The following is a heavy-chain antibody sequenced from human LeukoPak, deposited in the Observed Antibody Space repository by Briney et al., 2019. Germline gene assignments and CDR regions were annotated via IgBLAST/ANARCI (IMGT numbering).Heavy chain of an antibody. J-gene: IGHJ4*02. CDR1: GFTFDDYA. CDR3: ARGDCSSTSCYRIDY. D-gene: IGHD2-2*01. CDR2: ISWNSGNI. Sequence: GGSLRLSCAASGFTFDDYAMHWVRQAPGKGLEWVSGISWNSGNIGYADSVKGRFTISRDNAKDSLYLQMNSLRAEDTAVYYCARGDCSSTSCYRIDYWGQGTLVTVSS. V-gene: IGHV3-9*01.